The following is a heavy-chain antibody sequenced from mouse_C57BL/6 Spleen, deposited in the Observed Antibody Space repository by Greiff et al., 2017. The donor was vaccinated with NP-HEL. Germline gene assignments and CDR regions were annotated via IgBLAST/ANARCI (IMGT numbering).Heavy chain of an antibody. J-gene: IGHJ3*01. V-gene: IGHV1-74*01. D-gene: IGHD2-3*01. CDR2: IHPSDSDT. CDR1: GYTFTSYW. CDR3: AMGDGDGAWFAY. Sequence: VQLQQPGAELVKPGASVKVSCKASGYTFTSYWMHWVKQRPGQGLEWIGRIHPSDSDTNYNQKFKGKATLTVDKSSSTAYMQLSSLTSEDSAVYYCAMGDGDGAWFAYWGQGTLVTVSA.